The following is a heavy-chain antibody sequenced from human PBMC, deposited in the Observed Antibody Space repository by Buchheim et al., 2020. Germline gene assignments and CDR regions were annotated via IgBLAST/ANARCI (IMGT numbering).Heavy chain of an antibody. V-gene: IGHV4-4*02. CDR2: IYHSGST. CDR1: GGSISSSNW. J-gene: IGHJ5*02. Sequence: QVQLQESGPGLVKPSGTLSLTCAVSGGSISSSNWWSWVRQPPGKGLEWIGEIYHSGSTNYNPSLKSRVTISVDKSTNQFSLKLSSVTAADTAVYYCARVTRPYYYGSGSLLGGGFDPWGQGTL. D-gene: IGHD3-10*01. CDR3: ARVTRPYYYGSGSLLGGGFDP.